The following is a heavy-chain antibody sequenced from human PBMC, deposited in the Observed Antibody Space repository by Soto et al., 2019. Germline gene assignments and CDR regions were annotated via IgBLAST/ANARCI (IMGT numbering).Heavy chain of an antibody. Sequence: PGESLKISCKASAYTFSAYWIAWVRQMPGQGLEWLGIIHPGDSDIRYSPSFRGQVTISADKSITTAYLQWSSLRASDTAMYYCERQDGAANLYFDHWGQGTQVTVSS. D-gene: IGHD1-1*01. CDR3: ERQDGAANLYFDH. V-gene: IGHV5-51*01. CDR1: AYTFSAYW. CDR2: IHPGDSDI. J-gene: IGHJ4*02.